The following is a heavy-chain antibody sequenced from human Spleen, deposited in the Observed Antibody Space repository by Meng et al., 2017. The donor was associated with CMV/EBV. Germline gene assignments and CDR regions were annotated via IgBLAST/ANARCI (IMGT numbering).Heavy chain of an antibody. D-gene: IGHD4-11*01. V-gene: IGHV4-31*02. Sequence: GSVVSISSANYYWSWIRQHPGKGLEWIGYIYYSGNTYYNPSLKSRVTISVDTSKNQFSLKLSSVTAADTAVYYCARVGDYTAPYFDSWGQGTLVTVSS. CDR1: VVSISSANYY. J-gene: IGHJ4*02. CDR3: ARVGDYTAPYFDS. CDR2: IYYSGNT.